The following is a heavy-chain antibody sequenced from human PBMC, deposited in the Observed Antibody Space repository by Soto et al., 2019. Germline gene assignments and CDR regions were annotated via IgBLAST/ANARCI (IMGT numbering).Heavy chain of an antibody. J-gene: IGHJ6*02. CDR2: IYPGDSDT. D-gene: IGHD6-13*01. Sequence: PGESLKISCKGSGYSFTSYWIGWVRQMPGKGLEWMGIIYPGDSDTRYSPSFQGQVTISADKSISTAYLQWSSLKASDTAMYYCARGSWSEGLYYYYYGKDVWGQGTTVTVS. CDR3: ARGSWSEGLYYYYYGKDV. CDR1: GYSFTSYW. V-gene: IGHV5-51*01.